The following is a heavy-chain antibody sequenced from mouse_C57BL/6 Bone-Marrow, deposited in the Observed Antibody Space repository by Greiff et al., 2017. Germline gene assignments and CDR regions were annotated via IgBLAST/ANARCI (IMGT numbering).Heavy chain of an antibody. CDR1: GFNIKDDY. Sequence: VHVKQSGAELVRPGASVKLSCTASGFNIKDDYMHWVKQRPEQGLEWIGWIEPENGDTEYASKFQGKATITADASSNTAYLQLSSLTSEDTAVYYCTGSQAWFAYWGQGTLVTVSA. CDR3: TGSQAWFAY. D-gene: IGHD1-1*01. CDR2: IEPENGDT. J-gene: IGHJ3*01. V-gene: IGHV14-4*01.